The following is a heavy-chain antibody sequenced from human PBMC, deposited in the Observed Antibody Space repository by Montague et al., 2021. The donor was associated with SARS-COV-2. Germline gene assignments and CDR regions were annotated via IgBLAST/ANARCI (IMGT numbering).Heavy chain of an antibody. Sequence: TLSLTCTVSGASITSGNNFWTWMRQAAGRGLEWIGQIDTSGGTIYNPTLKTRVNILSDTSKNQFSLKLPSVTAADTAVYYCAGHRPESGTIFPGVLALFAVVKLAASGRDVWGQGTTVTVSS. CDR1: GASITSGNNF. V-gene: IGHV4-61*09. D-gene: IGHD3-16*01. CDR3: AGHRPESGTIFPGVLALFAVVKLAASGRDV. J-gene: IGHJ6*02. CDR2: IDTSGGT.